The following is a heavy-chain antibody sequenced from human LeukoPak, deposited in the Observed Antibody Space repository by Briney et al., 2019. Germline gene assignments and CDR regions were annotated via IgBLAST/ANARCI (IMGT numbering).Heavy chain of an antibody. J-gene: IGHJ6*02. V-gene: IGHV4-30-2*01. CDR3: ATGSYYYYYGMDV. CDR1: GYSISSGYS. D-gene: IGHD1-26*01. CDR2: IYHSGST. Sequence: SETLSLTCTVSGYSISSGYSWSWIRQPPGKGLEWIGYIYHSGSTYYNPSLKSRVTISVDRSKNQFSLKLSSVTAADTAVYYCATGSYYYYYGMDVWGQGTTVTVSS.